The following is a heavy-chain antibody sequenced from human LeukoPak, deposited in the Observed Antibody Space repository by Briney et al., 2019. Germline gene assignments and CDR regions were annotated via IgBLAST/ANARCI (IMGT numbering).Heavy chain of an antibody. D-gene: IGHD2-2*01. CDR1: GYTFTSYG. Sequence: ASVKVSCKASGYTFTSYGISWVRQAPGQGLEWMGWISAYNGNTNYAQKLQGRVTMTTDTSTSTAYMELRSLRSDDTAVYYCATPLYCSSLTCNDGGYYWGQGTLVTVSS. J-gene: IGHJ4*02. V-gene: IGHV1-18*01. CDR2: ISAYNGNT. CDR3: ATPLYCSSLTCNDGGYY.